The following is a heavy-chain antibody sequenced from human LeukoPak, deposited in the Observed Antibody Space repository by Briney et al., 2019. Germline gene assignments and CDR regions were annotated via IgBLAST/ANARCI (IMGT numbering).Heavy chain of an antibody. J-gene: IGHJ3*02. CDR2: IHYSGTT. Sequence: SETLSLTCAVSGGSISTYYWSWIRQPPGKGLEWIGYIHYSGTTRYNPSLKSRVTISVDTSKNQFSLNLSSVTAADTAVYYCARERRDSYKDNGFDIWGQGTMVTVSS. V-gene: IGHV4-59*01. CDR3: ARERRDSYKDNGFDI. D-gene: IGHD5-24*01. CDR1: GGSISTYY.